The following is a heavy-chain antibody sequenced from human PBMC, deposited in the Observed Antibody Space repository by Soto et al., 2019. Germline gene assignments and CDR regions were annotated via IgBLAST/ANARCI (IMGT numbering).Heavy chain of an antibody. CDR1: GFTFSSYG. D-gene: IGHD2-15*01. Sequence: QVQLVESGGGVVQPGRSLRLSCAASGFTFSSYGMHWVRQAPGKGLEWVAVIWYDGSNKYYADSVKGRFTISRDNSKNPLYLQMNSLRAEDTAVYYCARDEGGGWYRTSHPVDYWGQGTLVTVSS. CDR2: IWYDGSNK. J-gene: IGHJ4*02. V-gene: IGHV3-33*01. CDR3: ARDEGGGWYRTSHPVDY.